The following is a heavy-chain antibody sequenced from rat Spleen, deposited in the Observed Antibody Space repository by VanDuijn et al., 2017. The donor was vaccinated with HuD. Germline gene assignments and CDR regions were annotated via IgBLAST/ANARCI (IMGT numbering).Heavy chain of an antibody. CDR2: ITNAAGKV. D-gene: IGHD1-2*01. CDR3: ARADIAAISADGI. J-gene: IGHJ2*01. Sequence: EVQLVESGGGLVQPGRSLNLSCVASGFIFNKYWMTWIRQAPGKGLEWVASITNAAGKVHYPDSVKGRFTISRDTAQNTLYLQMNSPTSEDTATYYCARADIAAISADGIWGQGVMVTVSS. V-gene: IGHV5-31*01. CDR1: GFIFNKYW.